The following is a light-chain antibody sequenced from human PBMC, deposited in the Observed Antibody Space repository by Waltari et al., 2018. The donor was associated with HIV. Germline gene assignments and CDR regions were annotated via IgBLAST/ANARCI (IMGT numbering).Light chain of an antibody. CDR3: MQGTHWPPYT. V-gene: IGKV2-30*01. CDR1: QSLVSTDGNTY. CDR2: KVS. J-gene: IGKJ2*01. Sequence: DVEMTQSPLSLPVTLGQAASIFCNSSQSLVSTDGNTYLNWFRQRPGQSPRRLIYKVSKRDSGVPDRFSGSGSGTDFTLKINRVEAEDVGIYYCMQGTHWPPYTFGQGTRLEI.